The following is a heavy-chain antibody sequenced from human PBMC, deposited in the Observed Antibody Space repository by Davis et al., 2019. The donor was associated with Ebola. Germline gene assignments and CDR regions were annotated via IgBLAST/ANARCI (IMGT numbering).Heavy chain of an antibody. Sequence: SETLSLTCTVSGGSVSGYYWSWIRQPPGKGLEWIGYMYYSGNTKYNPSLKSRGTMSLDRSKNQLSLKLSSVTAADTAVYYCAREDASSTSADYWGQGILVTVSS. CDR2: MYYSGNT. D-gene: IGHD2-15*01. J-gene: IGHJ4*02. CDR3: AREDASSTSADY. V-gene: IGHV4-59*02. CDR1: GGSVSGYY.